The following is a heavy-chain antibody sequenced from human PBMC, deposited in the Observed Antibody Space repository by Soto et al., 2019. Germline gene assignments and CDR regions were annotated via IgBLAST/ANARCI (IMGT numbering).Heavy chain of an antibody. CDR2: IYSDGSGT. J-gene: IGHJ4*02. V-gene: IGHV3-74*01. D-gene: IGHD5-18*01. CDR3: ATLNSFGADY. CDR1: GFAFSTFS. Sequence: GGSLRLPCAASGFAFSTFSMHWVRQAPGKGLVWVSRIYSDGSGTTYADSVKGRFTISRDNAKSMLYLQMNSLRVEDTAVYYCATLNSFGADYWGQGTLVTVSS.